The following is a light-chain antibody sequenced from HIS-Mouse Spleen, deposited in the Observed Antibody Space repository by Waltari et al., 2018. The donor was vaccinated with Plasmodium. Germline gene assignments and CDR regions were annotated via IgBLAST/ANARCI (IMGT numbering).Light chain of an antibody. J-gene: IGKJ3*01. CDR3: QQYNNWSFT. CDR1: QSVSSN. V-gene: IGKV3-15*01. CDR2: GAS. Sequence: EIVMTQSPATLPVSPGERAPFSCRASQSVSSNLAWYQQKPGQAPRLLIYGASTRATGIPARFSGSGSGTEFTLTISSLQSEDFAVYYCQQYNNWSFTFGPGTKVDIK.